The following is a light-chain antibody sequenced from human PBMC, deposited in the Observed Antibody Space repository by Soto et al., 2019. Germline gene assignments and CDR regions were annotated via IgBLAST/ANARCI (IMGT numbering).Light chain of an antibody. J-gene: IGKJ1*01. CDR2: GAS. CDR1: QSVSSSY. V-gene: IGKV3-20*01. CDR3: QQYGSSPVT. Sequence: VLTQSPGTLSLSPGERATLSCRASQSVSSSYLAWYQQKPGQAPRLLIYGASSRATGIPDRFSGSGSGTDFTLTISRLEPEDFAVYYCQQYGSSPVTFGQGTRWISN.